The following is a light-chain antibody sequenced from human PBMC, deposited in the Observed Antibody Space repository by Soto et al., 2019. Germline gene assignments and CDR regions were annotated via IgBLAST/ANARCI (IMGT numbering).Light chain of an antibody. V-gene: IGLV2-14*01. CDR3: TSCITANTRCV. CDR1: SSDIGRYNY. CDR2: EVN. Sequence: QPASVSGSPGHSITISCTGTSSDIGRYNYVSWFQQHPGKVPKLVIFEVNYRPSGVSDRFSGSKSGNTASLTITGLQAEDEADYYCTSCITANTRCVFGSGTKVTVL. J-gene: IGLJ1*01.